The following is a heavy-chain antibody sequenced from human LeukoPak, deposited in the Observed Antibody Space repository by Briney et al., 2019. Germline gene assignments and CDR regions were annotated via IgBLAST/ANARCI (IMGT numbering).Heavy chain of an antibody. V-gene: IGHV3-7*03. CDR2: VNRDGSET. Sequence: GGSLRLSCAASGFALSSHWMTWVRQVPGRGPEWVANVNRDGSETYYLDSVKGRFTISKDNAKNSLYLQMNSLRAEDTALYHCARNNGMNVWGQGTTVIVSS. J-gene: IGHJ6*02. CDR3: ARNNGMNV. CDR1: GFALSSHW.